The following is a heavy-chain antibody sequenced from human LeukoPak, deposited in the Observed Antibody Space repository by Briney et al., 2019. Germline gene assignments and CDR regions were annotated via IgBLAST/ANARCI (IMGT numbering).Heavy chain of an antibody. V-gene: IGHV3-33*01. CDR2: IWYDGSNK. CDR1: GFTFSSYC. D-gene: IGHD3-10*01. J-gene: IGHJ6*02. Sequence: PGRSLRLSCAASGFTFSSYCMHWVRQAPGKGLEWVAVIWYDGSNKYYADSVKGRFTISRDNSKNTLYLQMNSLRAEDTAAYYCARDPMVRGVMYHYYGMDVWGQGTTVTVSS. CDR3: ARDPMVRGVMYHYYGMDV.